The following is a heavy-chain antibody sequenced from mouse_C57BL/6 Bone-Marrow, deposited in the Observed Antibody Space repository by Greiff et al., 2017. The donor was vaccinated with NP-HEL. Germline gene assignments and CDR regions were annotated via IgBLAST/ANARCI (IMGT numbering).Heavy chain of an antibody. CDR3: ARRNCLDY. CDR1: GYTFTSYW. D-gene: IGHD4-1*01. J-gene: IGHJ2*01. Sequence: VQLQQPGAELVKPGASVKMSCKASGYTFTSYWITWVKQRPGQGLEWIGDIYPGSGSTNYNEKFKSKATLTVGTSTSTAYMQLSSLTSEDSAVYYWARRNCLDYWGQGTTLTVSS. V-gene: IGHV1-55*01. CDR2: IYPGSGST.